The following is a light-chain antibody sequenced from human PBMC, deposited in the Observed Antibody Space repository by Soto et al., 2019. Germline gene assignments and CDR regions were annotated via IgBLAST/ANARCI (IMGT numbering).Light chain of an antibody. CDR3: ASVRSRTILV. J-gene: IGLJ6*01. Sequence: HSVLTQPASVSGSPGQSATISCTGPRSDIGDSNFISWYQHSPGKAPRLLIYEVNNRPSGVSKSLSGSKAGNTASLTISGLFDDDEADYCCASVRSRTILVFGGDTKVT. V-gene: IGLV2-14*01. CDR2: EVN. CDR1: RSDIGDSNF.